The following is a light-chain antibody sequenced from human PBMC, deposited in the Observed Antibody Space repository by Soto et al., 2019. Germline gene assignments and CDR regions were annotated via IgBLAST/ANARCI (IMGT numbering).Light chain of an antibody. CDR3: SSYTSSSSYV. V-gene: IGLV2-14*01. CDR1: RSDVGDYNY. J-gene: IGLJ1*01. Sequence: SGLTEPASVSGSPGQSMAISCTGNRSDVGDYNYVSWYQQHPGKAPKLMIYDVSNRPSGVSNRFSGSKSGNTASLTISGLQAEDEADYYCSSYTSSSSYVFGTGTKVTVL. CDR2: DVS.